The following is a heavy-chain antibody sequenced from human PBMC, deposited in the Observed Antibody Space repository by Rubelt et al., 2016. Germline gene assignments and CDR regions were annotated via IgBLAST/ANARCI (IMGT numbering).Heavy chain of an antibody. Sequence: QLQLQESGPGLVKPSETLSLTCTVSGGSISSSSYYWGWIRQPPGKGLEWIGSIYFSGSTYYNPSLKGRVTISVDTSKNQFSLKLSSVTAADTAVYYCARRALADSFDYWGQGTLVTVSS. CDR1: GGSISSSSYY. D-gene: IGHD3-22*01. J-gene: IGHJ4*02. CDR2: IYFSGST. V-gene: IGHV4-39*01. CDR3: ARRALADSFDY.